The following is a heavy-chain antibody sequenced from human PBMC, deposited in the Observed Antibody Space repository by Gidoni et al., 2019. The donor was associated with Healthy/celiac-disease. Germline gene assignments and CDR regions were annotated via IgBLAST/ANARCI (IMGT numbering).Heavy chain of an antibody. CDR3: AKAQPPGYSSGTDY. CDR2: ISGSGGST. CDR1: GFTFSSYA. D-gene: IGHD6-19*01. V-gene: IGHV3-23*01. J-gene: IGHJ4*02. Sequence: EVQLLESGGGLVQSGGSLRLPCAASGFTFSSYAMSWVRQAPGKGLEWVSAISGSGGSTYYADSVKGRFTISRDNSKNTLYLQMNSLRAEDTAVYYCAKAQPPGYSSGTDYWGQGTLVTVSS.